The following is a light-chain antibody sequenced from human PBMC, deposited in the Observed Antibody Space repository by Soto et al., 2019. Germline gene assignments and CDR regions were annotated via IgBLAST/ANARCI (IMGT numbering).Light chain of an antibody. CDR1: SNDVGGYNY. CDR3: TSYTSTIPYV. Sequence: QSALTQPASVSGSPGQSITISCTGSSNDVGGYNYVSWYQQHPGQAPKLIIYEVSDRPSGVSPRFSGSKSGNTASLTISGLQVEDEADYFCTSYTSTIPYVFGSGTKLTLL. J-gene: IGLJ1*01. CDR2: EVS. V-gene: IGLV2-14*01.